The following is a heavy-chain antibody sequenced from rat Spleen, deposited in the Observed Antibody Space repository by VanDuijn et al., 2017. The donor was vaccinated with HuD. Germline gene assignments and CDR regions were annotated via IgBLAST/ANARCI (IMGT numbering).Heavy chain of an antibody. CDR2: IWDDGST. Sequence: QVQMKESGPGLVQPSQTLSLTCTVSGFSLTSYGVSWVRQPPGKGLEWMGGIWDDGSTNYNSALKSRLSISRDTSKSQVFLKMNRLKTEDIATYYCAREGGAGNVDYWSQGVMVTVSS. V-gene: IGHV2-4*01. CDR3: AREGGAGNVDY. CDR1: GFSLTSYG. J-gene: IGHJ2*01. D-gene: IGHD1-2*01.